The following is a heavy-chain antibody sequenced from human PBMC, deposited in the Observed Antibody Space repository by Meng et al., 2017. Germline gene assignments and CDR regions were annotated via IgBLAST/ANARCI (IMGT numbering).Heavy chain of an antibody. CDR2: INHSGST. J-gene: IGHJ5*02. V-gene: IGHV4-34*01. D-gene: IGHD3-10*01. CDR3: ARGRWRGNRFDP. CDR1: GGSFSGYY. Sequence: QGQPQPWGGGLLNPSETLSLTCAVYGGSFSGYYWSWIRQPPGKGLEWIGEINHSGSTNYNPSLKSRVTISVDTSKNQFSLKLSSVTAADTAVYYCARGRWRGNRFDPWGQGTLVTVSS.